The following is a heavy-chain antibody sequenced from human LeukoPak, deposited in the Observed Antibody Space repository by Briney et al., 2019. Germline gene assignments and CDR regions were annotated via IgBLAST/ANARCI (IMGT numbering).Heavy chain of an antibody. J-gene: IGHJ4*02. CDR3: ARVGSGYDIPHFDY. Sequence: GGSLRLSCAASGFTFSRHWMSGVRQAPQKGLEWVANIKQDGRERYYVDSVKGRFTISRDNAQNSLYLQIDSLRADDPAVYFCARVGSGYDIPHFDYWGQGSLLTVSS. V-gene: IGHV3-7*01. D-gene: IGHD5-12*01. CDR2: IKQDGRER. CDR1: GFTFSRHW.